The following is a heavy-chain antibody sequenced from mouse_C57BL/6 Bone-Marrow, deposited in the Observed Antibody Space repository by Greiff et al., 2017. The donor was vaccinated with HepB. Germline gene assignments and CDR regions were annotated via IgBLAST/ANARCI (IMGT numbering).Heavy chain of an antibody. D-gene: IGHD2-4*01. V-gene: IGHV1-55*01. J-gene: IGHJ2*01. CDR2: IYPGSGST. CDR1: GYTFTSYW. CDR3: ARRYYDYDNYFDY. Sequence: QVQLQQPGAELVKPGASVKLSCKASGYTFTSYWITWVKQRPGQGLEWIGDIYPGSGSTNYNEKFKSKATLTVDTSSSTAYMQLSSLTSEDSAVYYCARRYYDYDNYFDYWGQGTTLTVSS.